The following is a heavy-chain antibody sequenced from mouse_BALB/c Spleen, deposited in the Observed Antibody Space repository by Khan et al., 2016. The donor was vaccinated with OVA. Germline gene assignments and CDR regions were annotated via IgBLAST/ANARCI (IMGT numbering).Heavy chain of an antibody. D-gene: IGHD1-1*01. CDR1: GFTFSTYG. CDR3: SRLAYYYNSEGFAY. Sequence: EVQLVESGGDFVRPGGSLKLSCAASGFTFSTYGMSWVRQTPDKRLEWVATINTGDSYTYYPDSVKGRFTISRDNAKNTLYLQLNSLTSDDTAIYYCSRLAYYYNSEGFAYWGQGTLVTVSA. CDR2: INTGDSYT. V-gene: IGHV5-6*01. J-gene: IGHJ3*01.